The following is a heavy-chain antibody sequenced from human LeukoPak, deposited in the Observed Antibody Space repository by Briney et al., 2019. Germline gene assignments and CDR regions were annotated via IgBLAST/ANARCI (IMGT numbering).Heavy chain of an antibody. CDR2: IRGSGGST. V-gene: IGHV3-23*01. Sequence: SGGSLRLSCVASGFIVNSYVMSWVRQAPGKGLEWVSLIRGSGGSTYYADSVRGRFTISRGNSKNTLYLQMNSLRAEDTAVYYCAKDMGYFTGMDVWGQGTTVTVSS. CDR3: AKDMGYFTGMDV. J-gene: IGHJ6*02. D-gene: IGHD2-8*01. CDR1: GFIVNSYV.